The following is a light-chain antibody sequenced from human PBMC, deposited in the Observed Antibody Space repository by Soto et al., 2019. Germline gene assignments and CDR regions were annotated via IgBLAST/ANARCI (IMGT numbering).Light chain of an antibody. CDR3: QQYSVWPLT. Sequence: VLTQSAGTQSLSPGERATLSCRGTQSVSSSYLAWYQQKPGQAPRLLLSGASSRATGIPARFSGSGSEAEFTLTISSLQSEDFAVYYCQQYSVWPLTFGGGTKVDIK. V-gene: IGKV3-20*01. CDR1: QSVSSSY. J-gene: IGKJ4*01. CDR2: GAS.